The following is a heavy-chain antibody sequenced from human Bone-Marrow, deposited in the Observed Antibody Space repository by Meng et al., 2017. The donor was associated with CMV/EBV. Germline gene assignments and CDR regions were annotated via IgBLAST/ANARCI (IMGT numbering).Heavy chain of an antibody. Sequence: TVSGDSISSGGYYWRGIRPLSGKGLEWIGYIYYSGITYNSPSLKSRLSLSVDTSKNQFSLRLNSVTAADTAVYYCARLPAATAYFDHWGQGTLVTVSS. CDR3: ARLPAATAYFDH. J-gene: IGHJ4*02. V-gene: IGHV4-31*03. D-gene: IGHD2-2*01. CDR2: IYYSGIT. CDR1: GDSISSGGYY.